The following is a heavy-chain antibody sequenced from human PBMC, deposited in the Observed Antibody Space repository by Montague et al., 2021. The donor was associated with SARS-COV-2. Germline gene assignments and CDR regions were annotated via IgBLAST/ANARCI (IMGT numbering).Heavy chain of an antibody. J-gene: IGHJ3*01. CDR2: SGIT. D-gene: IGHD1-14*01. CDR3: ARETMTGDAFDV. Sequence: SGITDSNPSFKSRVSISLDTSKNQVSLKLRSVTTADTAVYYCARETMTGDAFDVWGHGTMGTVSP. V-gene: IGHV4-4*07.